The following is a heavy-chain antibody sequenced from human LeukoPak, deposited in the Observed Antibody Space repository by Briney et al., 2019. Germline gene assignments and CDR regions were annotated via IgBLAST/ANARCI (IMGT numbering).Heavy chain of an antibody. CDR3: ARDQATMIRNGFDV. CDR2: IYGGGKT. Sequence: GGSLRLSCAASGFTVSSNYMNWVRQAPGKGLEWVSVIYGGGKTYYADSVKGRFALSRDDSKNMLFLQMNSLRVEDTAVYYCARDQATMIRNGFDVWGQGTAVTVSS. J-gene: IGHJ6*02. CDR1: GFTVSSNY. D-gene: IGHD3-10*01. V-gene: IGHV3-53*01.